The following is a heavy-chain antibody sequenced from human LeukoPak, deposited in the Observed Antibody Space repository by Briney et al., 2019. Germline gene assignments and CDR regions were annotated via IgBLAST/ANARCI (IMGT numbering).Heavy chain of an antibody. CDR2: IYPGDSDT. Sequence: GESLKISCKGSGYSFTSYWIGWVRQMPGKGLEWMGIIYPGDSDTRYSPSFQGQVTISADKSISTAYLQWSSLKASDTAMYYCARQFAYCGGDCYPPGVDYWGQGTLVTVSS. CDR1: GYSFTSYW. CDR3: ARQFAYCGGDCYPPGVDY. V-gene: IGHV5-51*01. D-gene: IGHD2-21*02. J-gene: IGHJ4*02.